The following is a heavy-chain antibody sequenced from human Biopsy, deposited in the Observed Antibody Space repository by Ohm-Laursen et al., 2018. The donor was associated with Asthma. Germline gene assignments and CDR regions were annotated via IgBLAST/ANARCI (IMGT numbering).Heavy chain of an antibody. CDR1: GGTFSSFA. Sequence: ASVKVSCKAPGGTFSSFAISWVRQAPGQGLEWLGGIMTVFGTTNHAQKFQGRVTITADESTSTAYMEVTSLRSEDTAIYYCARCQVGYSSGWSLLLKKIYYSGMDVWGQGTAVTVSS. CDR3: ARCQVGYSSGWSLLLKKIYYSGMDV. J-gene: IGHJ6*02. V-gene: IGHV1-69*13. CDR2: IMTVFGTT. D-gene: IGHD6-19*01.